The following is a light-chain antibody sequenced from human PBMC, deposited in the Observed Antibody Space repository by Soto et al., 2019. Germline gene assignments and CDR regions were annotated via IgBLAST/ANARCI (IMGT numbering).Light chain of an antibody. Sequence: DLQMTQSPSTLSASVGDRVTITCRASQGIGDWLAWFQQKPGKAPKLLIYKASNLESGVPSTFSGSASGTEFTLTISSLQPDDFATYYCQHYYDYTWTFGQGTKVEIK. J-gene: IGKJ1*01. CDR1: QGIGDW. V-gene: IGKV1-5*03. CDR3: QHYYDYTWT. CDR2: KAS.